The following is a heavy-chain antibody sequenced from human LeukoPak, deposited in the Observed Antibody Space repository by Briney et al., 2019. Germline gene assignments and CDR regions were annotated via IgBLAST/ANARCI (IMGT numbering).Heavy chain of an antibody. Sequence: PGGSLRLSCAASGFTFSSYSMNWVRQAPGKGLEWVANIKQDGSEKYYVDSVKGRFTISRDNAKNSLYLQMNSLRAEDTAVYYCARKDRKYGSGSSFDYWGQGTLVTVSS. CDR1: GFTFSSYS. J-gene: IGHJ4*02. CDR3: ARKDRKYGSGSSFDY. D-gene: IGHD3-10*01. V-gene: IGHV3-7*03. CDR2: IKQDGSEK.